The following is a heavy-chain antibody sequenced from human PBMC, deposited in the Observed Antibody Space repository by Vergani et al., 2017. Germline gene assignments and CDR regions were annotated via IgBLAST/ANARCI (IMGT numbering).Heavy chain of an antibody. CDR2: IYNSGNG. D-gene: IGHD3-16*01. Sequence: QLQLQESGPGLVKASETLSLTCTVSGDSIISRSYYWGWIRQPPGKGLEWIGSIYNSGNGDSSSSLKSRVTISGDTSNNQFSLRLTSVTAADTAVYYCASGKYYSDSTSHFRGRYFDVWGRGTLVTVPS. J-gene: IGHJ2*01. V-gene: IGHV4-39*01. CDR1: GDSIISRSYY. CDR3: ASGKYYSDSTSHFRGRYFDV.